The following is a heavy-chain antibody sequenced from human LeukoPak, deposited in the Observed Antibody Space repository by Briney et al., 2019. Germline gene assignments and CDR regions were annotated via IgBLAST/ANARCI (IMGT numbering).Heavy chain of an antibody. V-gene: IGHV3-48*04. Sequence: GGSLRLSCAASGFTFSSYSMNWVRQAPGKGLEWVSYISSSSSTIYYADSVKGRFTISRDNAKNTLYLQMNSLRAEDTAVYYCARGRYDYGDYYYGMDVWGQGTTVTVSS. CDR3: ARGRYDYGDYYYGMDV. CDR2: ISSSSSTI. J-gene: IGHJ6*02. D-gene: IGHD4-17*01. CDR1: GFTFSSYS.